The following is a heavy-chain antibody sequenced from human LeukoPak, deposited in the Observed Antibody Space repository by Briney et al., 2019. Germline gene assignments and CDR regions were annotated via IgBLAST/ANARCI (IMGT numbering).Heavy chain of an antibody. CDR1: GGSISSYY. CDR2: IYYSGST. Sequence: SETLSHTCTVSGGSISSYYWSWIRQPPGKGLEWVGYIYYSGSTNYNPSLKRRVTISVDTSKNQFSLKLSSVTAADTAVYYCASYSYYYDSSGYFDYWGQGTLVTVSS. J-gene: IGHJ4*02. CDR3: ASYSYYYDSSGYFDY. D-gene: IGHD3-22*01. V-gene: IGHV4-59*01.